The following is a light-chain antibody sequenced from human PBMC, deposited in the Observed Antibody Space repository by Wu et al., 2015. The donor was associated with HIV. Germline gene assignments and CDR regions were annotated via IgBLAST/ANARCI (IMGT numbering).Light chain of an antibody. Sequence: EVVMTQSPATLTVSPGERATLSCRASQNINNKLAWYQHKPGQAPRLLIYGASTRATNIPGRFSGSGSETEFTLTISSIQSEDFAVYFCQQYHNWPPWTFGQGTTVEI. CDR3: QQYHNWPPWT. V-gene: IGKV3-15*01. J-gene: IGKJ1*01. CDR2: GAS. CDR1: QNINNK.